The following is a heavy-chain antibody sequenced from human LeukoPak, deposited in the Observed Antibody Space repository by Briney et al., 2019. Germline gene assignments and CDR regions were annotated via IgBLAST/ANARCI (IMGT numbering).Heavy chain of an antibody. J-gene: IGHJ4*02. CDR3: AREGGGLDY. CDR2: INHSGST. V-gene: IGHV4-34*01. D-gene: IGHD3-16*01. Sequence: SETLSLTCAVYGGSFSGYYWSWIRQPPGKGLEWIGEINHSGSTNYNPSLESRVTISVDTSKNQFSLKLSSVTAADTAVYYCAREGGGLDYWGQGTLVTVSS. CDR1: GGSFSGYY.